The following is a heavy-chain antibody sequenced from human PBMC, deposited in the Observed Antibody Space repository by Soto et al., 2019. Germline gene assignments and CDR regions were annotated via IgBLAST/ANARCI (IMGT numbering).Heavy chain of an antibody. Sequence: SGPTLVNPTQTLTLTCTVSGFSLTTRGMTLGWIRQPPGKAPEWLALAYEYSPSLQSRLTFTKDTSKNQVVLTMTNVDPGDTATYDCTLRNDSSTCPIYWGQGIQVTVSS. CDR3: TLRNDSSTCPIY. CDR1: GFSLTTRGMT. D-gene: IGHD3-16*01. J-gene: IGHJ4*02. CDR2: AYE. V-gene: IGHV2-5*01.